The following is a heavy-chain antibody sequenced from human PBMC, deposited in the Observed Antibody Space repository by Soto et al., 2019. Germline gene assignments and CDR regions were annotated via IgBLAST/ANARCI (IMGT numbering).Heavy chain of an antibody. V-gene: IGHV3-21*04. CDR2: ISTGRGHV. CDR1: GFNFSSYI. J-gene: IGHJ5*02. Sequence: LRLSCAASGFNFSSYIFNWVRQGPGKGLEWIASISTGRGHVFYADSVKGRFTISRDNAKNSLYLQMNSLRAEDTAVYYCARPLFNWNDNWFDPWGQGTLVTVSS. CDR3: ARPLFNWNDNWFDP. D-gene: IGHD1-20*01.